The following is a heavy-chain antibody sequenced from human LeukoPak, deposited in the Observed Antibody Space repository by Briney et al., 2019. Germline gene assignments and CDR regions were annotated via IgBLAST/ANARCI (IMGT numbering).Heavy chain of an antibody. CDR1: GGSISSSSYY. CDR2: IYYSGGT. J-gene: IGHJ4*02. CDR3: ARQSTATVTFDY. V-gene: IGHV4-39*01. Sequence: PSETLSLTCTGSGGSISSSSYYWGWIRQPPGKGLEWIGSIYYSGGTYYNPSLKSRVTISVDTSKNQFSLKLSSVTAADTAVYYCARQSTATVTFDYWGQGTLVTVSS. D-gene: IGHD5-18*01.